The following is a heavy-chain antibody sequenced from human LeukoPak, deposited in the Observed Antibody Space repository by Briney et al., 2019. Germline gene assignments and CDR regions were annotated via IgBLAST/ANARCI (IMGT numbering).Heavy chain of an antibody. CDR1: GYSFTSYG. Sequence: GASVKVCCKASGYSFTSYGLKWVRQAHGQGLEWMGWININTGNTTYAQGFTGRLVFSLDTSVSTAYLQISSLKAEDTAVYYCARGSIGLMTTMTDWGQGTLVTVSS. CDR3: ARGSIGLMTTMTD. J-gene: IGHJ4*02. CDR2: ININTGNT. D-gene: IGHD4-17*01. V-gene: IGHV7-4-1*02.